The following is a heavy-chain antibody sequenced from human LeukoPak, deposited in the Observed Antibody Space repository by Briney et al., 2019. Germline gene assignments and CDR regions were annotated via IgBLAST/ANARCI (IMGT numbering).Heavy chain of an antibody. J-gene: IGHJ3*02. CDR1: GFTFSTFW. D-gene: IGHD4-17*01. V-gene: IGHV3-7*01. Sequence: GGSLRLSCAASGFTFSTFWMGWVRQVPGKGLEWVANINQGGSAQYYVDSVKGRFTISRDNAKNSLYLQMNSLRAEDTAVYYCARDTASGDYAADIWGQGTMVTVSS. CDR3: ARDTASGDYAADI. CDR2: INQGGSAQ.